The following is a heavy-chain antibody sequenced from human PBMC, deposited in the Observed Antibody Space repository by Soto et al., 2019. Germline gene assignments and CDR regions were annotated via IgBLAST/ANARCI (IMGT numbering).Heavy chain of an antibody. J-gene: IGHJ4*02. D-gene: IGHD2-2*03. CDR2: IYYTGNT. Sequence: QVRLQESGPGLVKPSETLSLTCTVSGGSISPSYWNGVRQPPGKRPEWIGCIYYTGNTHYNPSLKSRVIISRDTSKNQFSLELTSVTAADTAMYFCAAGLDHNKVGYWGQGTLVTVSS. CDR1: GGSISPSY. CDR3: AAGLDHNKVGY. V-gene: IGHV4-59*01.